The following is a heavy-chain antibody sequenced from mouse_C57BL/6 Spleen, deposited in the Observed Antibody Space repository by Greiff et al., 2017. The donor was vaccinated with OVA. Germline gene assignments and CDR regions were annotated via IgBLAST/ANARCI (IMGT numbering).Heavy chain of an antibody. J-gene: IGHJ2*01. CDR1: GYTFTSYW. V-gene: IGHV1-69*01. D-gene: IGHD2-5*01. Sequence: QVHVKQPGAELVMPGASVKLSCKASGYTFTSYWMHWVKQRPGQGLEWIGEIDPSDSYTNYNQKFKGKSTLTVDKSSSTAYMQLSSLTSEDSAVYYCARREVTTRGYYFDYWGQGTTLTVSS. CDR3: ARREVTTRGYYFDY. CDR2: IDPSDSYT.